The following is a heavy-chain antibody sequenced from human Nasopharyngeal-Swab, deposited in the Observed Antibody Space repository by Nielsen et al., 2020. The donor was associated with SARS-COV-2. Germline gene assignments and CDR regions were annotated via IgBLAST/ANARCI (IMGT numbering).Heavy chain of an antibody. J-gene: IGHJ4*02. CDR2: IYPGGST. V-gene: IGHV3-53*01. D-gene: IGHD5-18*01. CDR1: GLSVSSNY. Sequence: GESLKISCAASGLSVSSNYMSWVRQAPGKGLEWVSIIYPGGSTYYADSVKGRFTISRDSSKNTLYLQMNSLRAEDTAVYYCAKDVYSYGYGEGIDYWGQGTLVTVSS. CDR3: AKDVYSYGYGEGIDY.